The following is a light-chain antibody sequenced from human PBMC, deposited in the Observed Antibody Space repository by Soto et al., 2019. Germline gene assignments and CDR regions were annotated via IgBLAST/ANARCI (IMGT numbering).Light chain of an antibody. CDR1: QSVSSSY. CDR3: KQYGSSPIT. Sequence: EIVLTQSPATLSLSPGERATRSCRASQSVSSSYLAWYQQKPGQAPRLLIYGASSRATGIPDRFSGSGSGTDFTLTISRMEPEDFAVYYCKQYGSSPITFGTGTRVEIK. J-gene: IGKJ5*01. V-gene: IGKV3-20*01. CDR2: GAS.